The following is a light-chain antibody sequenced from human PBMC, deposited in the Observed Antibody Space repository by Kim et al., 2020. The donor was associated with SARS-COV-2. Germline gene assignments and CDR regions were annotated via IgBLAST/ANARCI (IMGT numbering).Light chain of an antibody. Sequence: SITIPFTGTSRDVGGYNYVSWYQQHPGKAPKLMIYDVSNRPSGVSPRLSGSKSGNTASLPISGLQAEDEADYYCSSYTSSSTLVVFGGGTKLTVL. V-gene: IGLV2-14*03. CDR3: SSYTSSSTLVV. CDR1: SRDVGGYNY. CDR2: DVS. J-gene: IGLJ2*01.